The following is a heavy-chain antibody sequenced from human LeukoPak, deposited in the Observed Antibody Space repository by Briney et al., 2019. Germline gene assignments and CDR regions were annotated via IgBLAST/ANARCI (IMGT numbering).Heavy chain of an antibody. Sequence: ASVKVSCKASGGTFSSYAISWVRQAPGQGLEWMGRIIPIFGTANYAQKFQGRVTITTDDSTSTAYMELSSLRSEDTAVYYCARDRTTGTSGVWFDPWGQGTLVTVSS. V-gene: IGHV1-69*05. J-gene: IGHJ5*02. CDR3: ARDRTTGTSGVWFDP. D-gene: IGHD1-1*01. CDR1: GGTFSSYA. CDR2: IIPIFGTA.